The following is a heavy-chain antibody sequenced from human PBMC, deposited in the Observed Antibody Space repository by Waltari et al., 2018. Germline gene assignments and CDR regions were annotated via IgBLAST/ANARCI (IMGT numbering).Heavy chain of an antibody. D-gene: IGHD3-10*01. CDR2: IKQDGSEK. Sequence: EVQLVESGGGLVQPGGYLRLSCAASGFTFSSYWMSWVRQATGKGLEWVANIKQDGSEKYYVDSVKGRFTISRDNAKNSLYLQMNSLRAEDTAVYYCARGLLWFGSPANWFDPWGQGTLVTVSS. J-gene: IGHJ5*02. CDR3: ARGLLWFGSPANWFDP. V-gene: IGHV3-7*01. CDR1: GFTFSSYW.